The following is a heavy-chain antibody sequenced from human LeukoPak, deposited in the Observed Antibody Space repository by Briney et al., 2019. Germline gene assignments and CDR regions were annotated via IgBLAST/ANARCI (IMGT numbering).Heavy chain of an antibody. J-gene: IGHJ4*02. CDR3: AAYDHVWGSYRSFDY. Sequence: GASVKVSCKASGYTFTGYYMHWVRQAPGQGLEWMGRINPNSGGTNYAQKFQGRVTMTRDTSISTAYMELSRLRSDDTAVYYCAAYDHVWGSYRSFDYWGQGTLVTVSS. CDR2: INPNSGGT. D-gene: IGHD3-16*02. CDR1: GYTFTGYY. V-gene: IGHV1-2*06.